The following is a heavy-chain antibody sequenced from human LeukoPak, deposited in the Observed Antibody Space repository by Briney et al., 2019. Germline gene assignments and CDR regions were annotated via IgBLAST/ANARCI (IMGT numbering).Heavy chain of an antibody. Sequence: GGSLRLSCAASGFTFSSYAMSWVRRAPGKGLEWVSAISGSGGSTYYADSVKGRFTISRDNAKITLYLQMNSLRAEDAAVYYCAKAPTYTMIVVVFFDYWGQGTLVTVSS. D-gene: IGHD3-22*01. CDR3: AKAPTYTMIVVVFFDY. CDR1: GFTFSSYA. J-gene: IGHJ4*02. CDR2: ISGSGGST. V-gene: IGHV3-23*01.